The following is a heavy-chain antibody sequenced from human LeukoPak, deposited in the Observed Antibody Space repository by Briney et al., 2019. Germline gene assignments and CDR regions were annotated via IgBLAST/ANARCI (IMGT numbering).Heavy chain of an antibody. D-gene: IGHD5-24*01. V-gene: IGHV4-34*01. J-gene: IGHJ2*01. CDR2: INHSGST. Sequence: SETLSLTCAVYGGSFSGYYWSWIRQPPGKGLEWIGEINHSGSTNYNPSLKSRVTISVDTSKNQFSLKLSSVTAADTAVYYCARDSLLTATITPRVLWYFDLWGRGTLVTVSS. CDR1: GGSFSGYY. CDR3: ARDSLLTATITPRVLWYFDL.